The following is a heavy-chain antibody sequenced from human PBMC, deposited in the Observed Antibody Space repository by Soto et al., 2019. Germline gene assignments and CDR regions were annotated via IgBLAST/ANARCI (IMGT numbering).Heavy chain of an antibody. D-gene: IGHD2-8*01. CDR1: GFTFDDYA. V-gene: IGHV3-9*01. CDR2: ISWNSGSI. Sequence: GGSLRLSCAASGFTFDDYAVHWVRQAPGKGLEWVSGISWNSGSIGYADSVKGRFTISRDNAKNSLYLQMNSLRAEDTALYYCAKTRALMVYAKRFDYWGQGTLVTVSS. J-gene: IGHJ4*02. CDR3: AKTRALMVYAKRFDY.